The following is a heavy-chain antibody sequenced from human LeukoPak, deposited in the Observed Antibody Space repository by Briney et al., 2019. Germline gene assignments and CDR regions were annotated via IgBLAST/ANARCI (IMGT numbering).Heavy chain of an antibody. CDR1: GFTFSGYT. D-gene: IGHD6-13*01. Sequence: MSGWSLRLSCAASGFTFSGYTLNWVRQAPGKGLEWVSSISSSSTYIHYADSVKGRFTISRDNAKNSVYLQMNSLRAEDTAVYYCARGGQLVDYWGRGTLVTVSS. J-gene: IGHJ4*02. V-gene: IGHV3-21*01. CDR2: ISSSSTYI. CDR3: ARGGQLVDY.